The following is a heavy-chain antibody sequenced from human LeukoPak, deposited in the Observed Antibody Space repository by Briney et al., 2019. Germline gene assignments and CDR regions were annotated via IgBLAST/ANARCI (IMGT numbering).Heavy chain of an antibody. CDR3: ARARLFGVVIGSPVDY. Sequence: PGGSLRLSCAASGLTVSRNYMSWVRQAPGKGLEWVSSISSSSSYIYYADSVKGRFTISRDNAKNSLYLQMNSLRAKDTAVYYCARARLFGVVIGSPVDYWGQGTLVTVSS. V-gene: IGHV3-21*01. CDR1: GLTVSRNY. D-gene: IGHD3-3*01. J-gene: IGHJ4*02. CDR2: ISSSSSYI.